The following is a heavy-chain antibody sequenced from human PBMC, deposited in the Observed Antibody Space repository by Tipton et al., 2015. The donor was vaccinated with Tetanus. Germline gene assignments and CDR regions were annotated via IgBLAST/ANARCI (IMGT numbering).Heavy chain of an antibody. CDR3: ARDRSITMIVVVSAFDI. CDR1: GYTFTSYG. Sequence: QLVQSGAEVKKPGASVKVSCKASGYTFTSYGISWVRQAPGQGLEWMGWISAYNGNTNYAQKLQGRVTMTTDTSTSTAYMELRNLRSDDTAVYYFARDRSITMIVVVSAFDIWGQGTMFTVSS. D-gene: IGHD3-22*01. J-gene: IGHJ3*02. CDR2: ISAYNGNT. V-gene: IGHV1-18*01.